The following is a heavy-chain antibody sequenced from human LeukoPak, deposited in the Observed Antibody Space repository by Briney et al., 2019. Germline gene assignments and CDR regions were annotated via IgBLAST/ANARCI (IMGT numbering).Heavy chain of an antibody. J-gene: IGHJ6*02. D-gene: IGHD6-19*01. CDR1: GGSISSYY. V-gene: IGHV4-59*08. CDR2: IYYSGST. Sequence: SETLSLTCTVSGGSISSYYWSWIRQPPGKGLEWIGYIYYSGSTNYNPSLKSRVTISVDTSKNQFSLKLSSVTAADTAVYYCARGPDDIPVAATAGYYYYGMDVWGQGTTVTVSS. CDR3: ARGPDDIPVAATAGYYYYGMDV.